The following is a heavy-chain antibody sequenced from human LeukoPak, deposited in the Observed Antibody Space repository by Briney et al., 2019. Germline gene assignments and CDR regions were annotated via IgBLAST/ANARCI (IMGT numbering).Heavy chain of an antibody. V-gene: IGHV4-59*11. J-gene: IGHJ4*02. CDR2: IYYSGST. D-gene: IGHD3-10*01. CDR1: GGSISSHY. Sequence: SETLSLTCTVSGGSISSHYWSWIRQPPGKGLEWIGYIYYSGSTNYNPSLKSRVTISVDTSKNQFSLKLSSVTAADTAVYYCARETIVRGVTSIFDYWGQGTLVTVSS. CDR3: ARETIVRGVTSIFDY.